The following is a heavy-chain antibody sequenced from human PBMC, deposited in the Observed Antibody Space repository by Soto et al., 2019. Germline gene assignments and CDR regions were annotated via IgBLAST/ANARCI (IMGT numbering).Heavy chain of an antibody. V-gene: IGHV3-7*01. J-gene: IGHJ4*02. CDR3: ATEVWVYYDFWSGDSDY. CDR2: IKEDGSDM. D-gene: IGHD3-3*01. Sequence: EVQLVESGGGLVQPGGSLRLSCAASGFTFSSYWMSWVRQAPGKGLEWVANIKEDGSDMYYVDSVKGRFTISRDNAKNSLYLQMNSLRAEDTAVYYCATEVWVYYDFWSGDSDYWGQGTLVTVSS. CDR1: GFTFSSYW.